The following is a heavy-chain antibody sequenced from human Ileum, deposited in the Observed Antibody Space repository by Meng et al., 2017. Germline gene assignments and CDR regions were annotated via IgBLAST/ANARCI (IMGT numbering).Heavy chain of an antibody. J-gene: IGHJ4*02. Sequence: QGQLLWWGAGLLKPSETLSLPCAVSGGSFSGYYWTWIRQSPGKGLEWIGEINRGGNTNYNPSLKSRITMSVDTSKNQFFLNLTSVTPADTAVYYCARAWSSSWSFLDFWGQGGLVTVSS. V-gene: IGHV4-34*01. D-gene: IGHD6-13*01. CDR1: GGSFSGYY. CDR3: ARAWSSSWSFLDF. CDR2: INRGGNT.